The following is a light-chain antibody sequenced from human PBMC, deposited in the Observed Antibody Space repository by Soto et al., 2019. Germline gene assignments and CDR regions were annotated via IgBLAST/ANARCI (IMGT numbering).Light chain of an antibody. CDR3: GSYTTRSALGV. CDR2: DVS. Sequence: QSALTQPASVSGSPGQSITISCTGTSSDIGGYNYVSWYQQHPGKAPKLMIYDVSNRPSGVSNRFSGSKSGNTASLTISGLQTEDEADYYCGSYTTRSALGVFGGGTQVTVL. J-gene: IGLJ2*01. CDR1: SSDIGGYNY. V-gene: IGLV2-14*03.